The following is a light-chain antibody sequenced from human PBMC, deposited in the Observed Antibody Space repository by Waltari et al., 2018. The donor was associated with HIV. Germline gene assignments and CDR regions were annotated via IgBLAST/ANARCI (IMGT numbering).Light chain of an antibody. CDR2: KAS. J-gene: IGKJ1*01. V-gene: IGKV1-5*03. CDR1: QSIGVW. CDR3: QEYTTYLGT. Sequence: DIQMTQSPSTLSASVGATVPITCRASQSIGVWLAWYQQKPGKAPKFLISKASSLESGVPSRFSGSGAATEFTLTISSLQPDDFATFCQEYTTYLGTFGQGTKVEIK.